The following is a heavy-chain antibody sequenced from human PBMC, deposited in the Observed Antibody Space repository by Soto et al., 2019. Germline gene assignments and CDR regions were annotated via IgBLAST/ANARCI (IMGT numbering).Heavy chain of an antibody. V-gene: IGHV4-34*01. Sequence: SETLSLTCAFYGWSFSGYYWSWIRQPPGKGLEWIGEINHSGSTNYNPSLKSRVTISVDTSKNQFSLKLSSVTAADTAVYYCGSNYGSGSIRWVYYGMDVWGQGTTVTVSS. CDR3: GSNYGSGSIRWVYYGMDV. CDR1: GWSFSGYY. D-gene: IGHD3-10*01. J-gene: IGHJ6*02. CDR2: INHSGST.